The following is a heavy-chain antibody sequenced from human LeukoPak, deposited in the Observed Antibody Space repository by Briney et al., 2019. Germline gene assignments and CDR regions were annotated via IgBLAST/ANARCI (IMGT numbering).Heavy chain of an antibody. D-gene: IGHD3/OR15-3a*01. Sequence: PGGSLRLSCAVSGFRVSDYYMSWVRQAPGKGLEWVGLIRDSGEAFYADFVRGRFAISRDESENTLYLQMNSLRVEDTAVYFCARDSAALQDWVEFDPWGQGTPVIVSS. V-gene: IGHV3-66*03. CDR2: IRDSGEA. J-gene: IGHJ5*02. CDR1: GFRVSDYY. CDR3: ARDSAALQDWVEFDP.